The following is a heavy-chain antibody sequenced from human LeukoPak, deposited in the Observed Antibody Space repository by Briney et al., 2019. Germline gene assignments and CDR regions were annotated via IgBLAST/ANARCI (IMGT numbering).Heavy chain of an antibody. CDR1: GGSFSGYY. J-gene: IGHJ6*02. D-gene: IGHD3-10*01. CDR3: ARGERRRITMVRGVPNGMDV. V-gene: IGHV4-34*01. Sequence: SETLSLTCAVYGGSFSGYYWSWIRQPPGKGLEWIGEINHSGSTNYNPSLKSRVTISVDTSKNQFSLKLSSVTAADTAVYCCARGERRRITMVRGVPNGMDVWGQGTTVTVSS. CDR2: INHSGST.